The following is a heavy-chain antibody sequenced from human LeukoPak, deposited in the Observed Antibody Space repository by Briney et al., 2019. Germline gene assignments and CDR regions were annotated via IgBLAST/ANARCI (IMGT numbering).Heavy chain of an antibody. J-gene: IGHJ4*02. D-gene: IGHD2-2*01. Sequence: GGSLRLSCAASGFTFSAYAMHWVRQAPGKGLEWVAVISYDGSKKYYADSVKGRFTISRDNSKNTLYLQMNSLRAEDTAVYYCAIYCSSTSCIGGYWGQGTLVTVSS. CDR2: ISYDGSKK. CDR1: GFTFSAYA. V-gene: IGHV3-30*04. CDR3: AIYCSSTSCIGGY.